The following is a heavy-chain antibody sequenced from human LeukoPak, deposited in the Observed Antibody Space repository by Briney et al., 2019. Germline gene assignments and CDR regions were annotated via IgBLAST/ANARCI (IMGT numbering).Heavy chain of an antibody. CDR1: GFTFSNYN. J-gene: IGHJ4*02. D-gene: IGHD3-22*01. CDR2: ITSSSSYK. V-gene: IGHV3-21*01. CDR3: ARENRDYDSSGYHDY. Sequence: GGSLRLSCAAPGFTFSNYNMNWVRQAPGKGLEWISSITSSSSYKFYADSVKGRFTISRDNAKNSLYLQMNSLRAEDTAVYYCARENRDYDSSGYHDYWGQGTLVTVSS.